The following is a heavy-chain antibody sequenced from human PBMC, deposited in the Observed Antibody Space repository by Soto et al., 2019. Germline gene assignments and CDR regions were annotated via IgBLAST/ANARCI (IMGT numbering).Heavy chain of an antibody. CDR3: ARSAVAGTFGGYNWFDP. CDR2: IYYSGST. J-gene: IGHJ5*02. V-gene: IGHV4-59*01. D-gene: IGHD6-19*01. Sequence: SETLSLTCTVSGGSISSYYWSWIRQPPGKGLEWIGYIYYSGSTNYNPSLKSRVTISVDTSKNQFSLKLSSVTAADTAVYYCARSAVAGTFGGYNWFDPWGQGTLVTVSS. CDR1: GGSISSYY.